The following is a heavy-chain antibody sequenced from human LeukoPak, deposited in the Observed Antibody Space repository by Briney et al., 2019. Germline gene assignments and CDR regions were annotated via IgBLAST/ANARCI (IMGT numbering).Heavy chain of an antibody. Sequence: QTGGSLRLSCAASGFTFGGFAVSWVRRTPGKGLEWVSGICGSGSSTFYADSVKGRFTISRDNSKNTLYVEMNSLRDEDTAVYYCAKDLGRNRERPYALDFWGQGTMVTVSS. CDR1: GFTFGGFA. V-gene: IGHV3-23*01. J-gene: IGHJ3*01. CDR3: AKDLGRNRERPYALDF. CDR2: ICGSGSST. D-gene: IGHD1-14*01.